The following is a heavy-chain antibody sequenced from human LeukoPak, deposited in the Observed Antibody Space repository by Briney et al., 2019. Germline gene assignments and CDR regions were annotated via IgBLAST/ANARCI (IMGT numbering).Heavy chain of an antibody. CDR2: FDPEDGET. CDR3: ATDLASDIVVVPAAAYAFDI. CDR1: GYTLTELS. Sequence: GASVKVSCKVSGYTLTELSMHWVRQAPGKGLEWMGGFDPEDGETIYAQKFQGRVTMTEDTSTDTAYMELSSLRSEDTAVYYCATDLASDIVVVPAAAYAFDIWGQGTMVTVSS. V-gene: IGHV1-24*01. J-gene: IGHJ3*02. D-gene: IGHD2-2*01.